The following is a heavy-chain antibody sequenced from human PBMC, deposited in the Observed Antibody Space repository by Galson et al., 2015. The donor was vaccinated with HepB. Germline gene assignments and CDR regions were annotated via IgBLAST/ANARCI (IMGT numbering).Heavy chain of an antibody. CDR2: INAGNGNT. CDR1: GYTFTSYA. CDR3: ARTRRVAVAGVVGAFDI. D-gene: IGHD6-19*01. Sequence: SVKVSCKASGYTFTSYAMHWVRQAPGQRLEWMGWINAGNGNTKYSQKFQGRVTITRDTSASTAYMELSSLRSEDTAVYYCARTRRVAVAGVVGAFDIWGQGTMVTVSS. J-gene: IGHJ3*02. V-gene: IGHV1-3*01.